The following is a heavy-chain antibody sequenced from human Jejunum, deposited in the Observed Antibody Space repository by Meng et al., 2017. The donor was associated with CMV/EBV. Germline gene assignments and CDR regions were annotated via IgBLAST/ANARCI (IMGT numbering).Heavy chain of an antibody. D-gene: IGHD3-10*01. CDR3: ARDYYGSGTYSYLFDY. Sequence: SSNTGAWNWIRQSPSRGLEYLGRTYYRSKWYNDYAVSVKGRIVINPDTSKNQFSLQLNSVTPEGTAVYYCARDYYGSGTYSYLFDYWGQGTLVTVSS. CDR2: TYYRSKWYN. V-gene: IGHV6-1*01. CDR1: SSNTGA. J-gene: IGHJ4*02.